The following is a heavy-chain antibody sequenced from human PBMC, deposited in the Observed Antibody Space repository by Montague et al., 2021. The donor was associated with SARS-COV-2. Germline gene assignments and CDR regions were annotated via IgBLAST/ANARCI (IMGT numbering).Heavy chain of an antibody. V-gene: IGHV4-34*01. CDR1: GRSLSGYY. CDR2: INHSGST. Sequence: SETQSLTCAVYGRSLSGYYWSWIRQPPGKGLEWIGEINHSGSTNYNPSLKSRVTISLDTSKNQFSLKLSSVTAADTAVYYCARGRRRYNWRDETSYYYGMDVWGQGTTVTVSS. J-gene: IGHJ6*02. CDR3: ARGRRRYNWRDETSYYYGMDV. D-gene: IGHD1-20*01.